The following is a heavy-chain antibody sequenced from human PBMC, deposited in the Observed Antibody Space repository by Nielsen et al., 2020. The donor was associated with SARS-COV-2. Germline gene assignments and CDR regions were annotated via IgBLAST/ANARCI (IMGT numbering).Heavy chain of an antibody. V-gene: IGHV3-30*03. CDR1: GFTFSSYG. J-gene: IGHJ4*02. CDR2: ISYDGSNK. D-gene: IGHD6-19*01. Sequence: GESLKISCAASGFTFSSYGMHWVRQAPGKGLEWVAVISYDGSNKYYADSVKGRFTISRDNSKNTLYLQMNSLGAEDTAVYYCATWGAVAGTGFDYWGQGTLVTVSS. CDR3: ATWGAVAGTGFDY.